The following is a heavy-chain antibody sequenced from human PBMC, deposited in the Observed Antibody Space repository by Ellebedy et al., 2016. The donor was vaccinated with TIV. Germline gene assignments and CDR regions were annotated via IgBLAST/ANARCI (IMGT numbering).Heavy chain of an antibody. CDR3: ARDRLLWFGESHDAFDI. J-gene: IGHJ3*02. Sequence: GESLKISCAASRFTLSSYGLHWVRQAPGEGLEWVASISHAGGNGYYADSVKGRFTISRDNAKNSLYLQMNSLRADDTAVYYCARDRLLWFGESHDAFDIWGQGTMVTVSS. D-gene: IGHD3-10*01. CDR2: ISHAGGNG. V-gene: IGHV3-30*12. CDR1: RFTLSSYG.